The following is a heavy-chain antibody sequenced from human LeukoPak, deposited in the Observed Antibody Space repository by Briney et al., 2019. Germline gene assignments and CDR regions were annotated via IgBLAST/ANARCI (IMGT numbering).Heavy chain of an antibody. J-gene: IGHJ5*02. CDR2: IYHSGTT. CDR3: ARDPFPTYYYDSSGS. Sequence: SETLSLTCAVSGYSITSSSWWGWIRQPPGKGLEWIGYIYHSGTTYYNPSLQSRVTMSVDTSKNQFSLKLSSVTAVDTAVYYCARDPFPTYYYDSSGSWGQGTLVTVSS. D-gene: IGHD3-22*01. CDR1: GYSITSSSW. V-gene: IGHV4-28*03.